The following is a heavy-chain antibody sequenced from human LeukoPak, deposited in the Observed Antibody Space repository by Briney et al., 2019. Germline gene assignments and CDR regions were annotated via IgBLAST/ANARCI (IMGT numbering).Heavy chain of an antibody. J-gene: IGHJ6*02. D-gene: IGHD6-13*01. CDR2: ISWNSGSI. CDR3: AKDTLAAAGRYYYYGMDV. CDR1: GFTFDDYA. Sequence: PGRSLRLSCAASGFTFDDYAMHWVRQAPGKGLEWVSGISWNSGSIGYADSVKGRSTISRDNAKNSLYLQMNSLRAEDTALYYCAKDTLAAAGRYYYYGMDVWGQGTTVTVSS. V-gene: IGHV3-9*01.